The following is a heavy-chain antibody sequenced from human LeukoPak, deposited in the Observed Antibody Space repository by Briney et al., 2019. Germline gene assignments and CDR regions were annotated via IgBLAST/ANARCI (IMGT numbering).Heavy chain of an antibody. V-gene: IGHV4-4*07. Sequence: SETLSLTCTVSGGSISSYYWSWIRQPAGKGLEWIGRIYTSGSTNYNPSLKSRVTMSVDTSKNQFSLKLSSVTAADTAVYYCARAARSSSPIYYYYYCMDVWGKGTTVTVSS. CDR2: IYTSGST. CDR1: GGSISSYY. J-gene: IGHJ6*03. D-gene: IGHD6-13*01. CDR3: ARAARSSSPIYYYYYCMDV.